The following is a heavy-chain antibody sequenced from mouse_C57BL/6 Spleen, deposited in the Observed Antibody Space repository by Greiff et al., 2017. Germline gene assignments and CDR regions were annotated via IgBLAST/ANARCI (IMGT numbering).Heavy chain of an antibody. CDR2: IYPGDGDT. CDR1: GYAFSSYW. D-gene: IGHD2-1*01. V-gene: IGHV1-80*01. J-gene: IGHJ4*01. CDR3: AREEGNPYAMDY. Sequence: VQLQEPGAELVKPGASVKISCKASGYAFSSYWMNWVKQRPGKGLEWIGQIYPGDGDTNYNGKFKGKATLTADKSSSTAYMQLSSLTSEDSAVYFCAREEGNPYAMDYWGQGTSVTVSS.